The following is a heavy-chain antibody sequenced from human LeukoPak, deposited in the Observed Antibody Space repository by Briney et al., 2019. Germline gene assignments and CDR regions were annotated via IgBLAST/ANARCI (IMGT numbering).Heavy chain of an antibody. V-gene: IGHV1-18*01. Sequence: ASVKVSCKASGYTFSDFGITWVRQAPGQGPEWMGWIKIGEGTTHSAQKFQDRVFMTRDRSSNTAFLELRSLRSDDTAVYFCSRSYYSSSWYYFDLWGQGTLVTVSS. CDR1: GYTFSDFG. D-gene: IGHD4-11*01. J-gene: IGHJ4*02. CDR3: SRSYYSSSWYYFDL. CDR2: IKIGEGTT.